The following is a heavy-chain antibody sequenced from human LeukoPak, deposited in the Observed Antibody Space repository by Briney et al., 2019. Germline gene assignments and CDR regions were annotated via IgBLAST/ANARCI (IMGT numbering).Heavy chain of an antibody. V-gene: IGHV3-30*02. CDR1: GFTFSNYG. Sequence: GGSLRLSCAASGFTFSNYGMSWVRQAPGKGLEWVTFIRSDGSNKYYADSVKGRFTISRDNSKNTLYLQMNTLIADDTAVYYCARGPSGYHNTGGQGTLVTVSS. CDR2: IRSDGSNK. CDR3: ARGPSGYHNT. J-gene: IGHJ4*02. D-gene: IGHD5-12*01.